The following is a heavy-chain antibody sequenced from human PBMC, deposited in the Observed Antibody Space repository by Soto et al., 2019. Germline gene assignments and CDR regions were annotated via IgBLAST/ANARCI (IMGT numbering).Heavy chain of an antibody. V-gene: IGHV5-51*01. CDR3: ARLTSVAGTGTFDY. CDR1: GYSFTSYW. J-gene: IGHJ4*02. Sequence: LGESLKISCKGSGYSFTSYWIGWVRQMPGKGLEWMGIIYPGDSDTRYSPSFQGQVTISADKSITTAYLQWSSLKASDTAMHYCARLTSVAGTGTFDYWGQGTLVTVSS. D-gene: IGHD6-19*01. CDR2: IYPGDSDT.